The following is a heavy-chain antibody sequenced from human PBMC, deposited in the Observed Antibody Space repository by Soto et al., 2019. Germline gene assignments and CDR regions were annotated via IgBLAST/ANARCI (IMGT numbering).Heavy chain of an antibody. CDR1: GGSVSSYY. CDR3: ARVDFWNTFDY. V-gene: IGHV4-59*02. D-gene: IGHD3-3*01. CDR2: INYSGST. Sequence: SETLSLTCTVSGGSVSSYYWSWIRQSPGKGLEWIGEINYSGSTNYKPSLKSRVTMSVDTSKNQFSLELSSVTAADTAVYYCARVDFWNTFDYWGQGNMVTVSS. J-gene: IGHJ4*02.